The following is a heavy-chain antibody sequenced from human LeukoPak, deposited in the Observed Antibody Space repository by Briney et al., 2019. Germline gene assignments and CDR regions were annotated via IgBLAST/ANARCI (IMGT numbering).Heavy chain of an antibody. J-gene: IGHJ6*03. CDR3: AREGGDILTGYHYYYYMDV. CDR1: GGSISSYY. V-gene: IGHV4-59*01. CDR2: IYYSGST. Sequence: PSETLSLTCTVSGGSISSYYWSWIRQPPGKGLEWIVYIYYSGSTNYNPSLKRLVTISVDTSKNHSSLKLRSVTAADTAVYYCAREGGDILTGYHYYYYMDVWGKGTTVTVSS. D-gene: IGHD3-9*01.